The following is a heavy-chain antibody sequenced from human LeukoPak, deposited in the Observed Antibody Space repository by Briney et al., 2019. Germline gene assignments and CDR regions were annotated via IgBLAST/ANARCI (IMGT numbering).Heavy chain of an antibody. V-gene: IGHV3-48*04. CDR2: ISSSSGTI. Sequence: GGSLRLSCAASGFTFSRFSLNWVRQAPGKGPEWVSYISSSSGTIYFADSVKGRFTISRDNAKNSVFLQMKSLRADDTALYYCARETQQRQLSNPFEIWGQGTMVTVSS. CDR1: GFTFSRFS. CDR3: ARETQQRQLSNPFEI. J-gene: IGHJ3*02. D-gene: IGHD6-13*01.